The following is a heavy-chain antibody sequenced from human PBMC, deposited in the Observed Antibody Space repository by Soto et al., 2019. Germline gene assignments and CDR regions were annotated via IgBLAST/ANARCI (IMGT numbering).Heavy chain of an antibody. CDR2: INHSGST. V-gene: IGHV4-34*01. J-gene: IGHJ6*02. Sequence: QVQLQQWGAGLLKPSETLSLTCAVYGGSFSGYYWSWIRQPPGKGLEWIGEINHSGSTNYNPSLKSRVTISVDTSKNQFSLKLSSVTVADTAVYYCARGPRYYDFWSGSGYYYGMDVWGQGTTVTVSS. D-gene: IGHD3-3*01. CDR3: ARGPRYYDFWSGSGYYYGMDV. CDR1: GGSFSGYY.